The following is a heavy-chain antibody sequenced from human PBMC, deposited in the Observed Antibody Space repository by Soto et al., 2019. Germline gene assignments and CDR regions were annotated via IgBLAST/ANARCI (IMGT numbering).Heavy chain of an antibody. CDR1: GGTFSSYA. V-gene: IGHV1-69*04. CDR3: ARDRYYCSSTSCYGGGYYYYMDV. D-gene: IGHD2-2*01. J-gene: IGHJ6*03. CDR2: IIPIFGNT. Sequence: SVKVSCKASGGTFSSYAISWVRQAPGQGLEWMGRIIPIFGNTNYAQKFQERVTITRDMSTSTAYMELSSLRSEDTAVYYCARDRYYCSSTSCYGGGYYYYMDVWGKGTTVTVSS.